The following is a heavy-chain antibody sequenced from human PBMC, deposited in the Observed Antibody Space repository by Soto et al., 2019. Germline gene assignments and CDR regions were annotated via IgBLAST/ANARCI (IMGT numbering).Heavy chain of an antibody. D-gene: IGHD4-4*01. CDR3: AKADSNYAGRFSYYYMDV. V-gene: IGHV1-18*01. Sequence: ASVKVSCKAAGYTFRSYGISWVRQAPGQGLEWMGWISGYNGNTHYSQKFQGKVTMTTDTSTSTAYMELRNLRSDDTAVYYCAKADSNYAGRFSYYYMDVWGTGTMVTVSS. CDR1: GYTFRSYG. J-gene: IGHJ6*03. CDR2: ISGYNGNT.